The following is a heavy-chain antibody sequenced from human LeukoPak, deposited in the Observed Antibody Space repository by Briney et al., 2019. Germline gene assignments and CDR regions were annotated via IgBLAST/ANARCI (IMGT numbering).Heavy chain of an antibody. D-gene: IGHD3-10*01. J-gene: IGHJ4*02. V-gene: IGHV3-49*04. CDR1: GFTFSSYS. CDR2: IRSKAYGGTP. CDR3: ARRGTWSGSIALDY. Sequence: GGSLRLSCAASGFTFSSYSMSWVRQAPGKGLEWVSFIRSKAYGGTPEYAASVKGRFTISRDDSKSIAYLQMDSLKTEDTALYYCARRGTWSGSIALDYWGQGALVTVSS.